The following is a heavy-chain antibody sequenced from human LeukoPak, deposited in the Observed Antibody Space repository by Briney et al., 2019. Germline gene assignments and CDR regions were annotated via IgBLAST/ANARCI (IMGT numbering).Heavy chain of an antibody. V-gene: IGHV4-4*02. CDR2: IYHSGST. Sequence: AGTLSLTCAVSGGSISSSNWWSWVRQPPGKGLEWNGEIYHSGSTNYNPSLKSRVTISVDKSKNQFSLKLSSVTAADTAVYYCARGPSSGRPTPWFDPWGQGTLVTVSS. D-gene: IGHD1-26*01. J-gene: IGHJ5*02. CDR3: ARGPSSGRPTPWFDP. CDR1: GGSISSSNW.